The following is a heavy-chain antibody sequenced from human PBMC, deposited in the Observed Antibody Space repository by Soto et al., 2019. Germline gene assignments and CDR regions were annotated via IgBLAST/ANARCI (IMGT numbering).Heavy chain of an antibody. CDR2: IIPIFGPA. V-gene: IGHV1-69*13. Sequence: ASVKVSCKSSGGTFSSHSINWVRQAPGQGLEWMGGIIPIFGPANFAKKFQGRVTITADESTTTAYMELSSLTSEDTAVYYCATGSFTSTGGRIGYHYNAMDVWGQGTTVTVS. J-gene: IGHJ6*02. CDR1: GGTFSSHS. CDR3: ATGSFTSTGGRIGYHYNAMDV. D-gene: IGHD1-1*01.